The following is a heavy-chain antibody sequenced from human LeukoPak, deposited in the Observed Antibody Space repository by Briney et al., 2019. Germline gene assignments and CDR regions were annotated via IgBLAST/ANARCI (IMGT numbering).Heavy chain of an antibody. CDR1: GYTFTSYG. CDR2: ISAYNGNT. V-gene: IGHV1-18*01. Sequence: SVKVSCKASGYTFTSYGISWVRQAPGQGLEWMGWISAYNGNTNYAQKLQGRVTMTTDTSTSTAYMELRSLRSDDTAVYYCARDSTGVTDYYYYYYGMDVWGQGTTVTVSS. D-gene: IGHD2-21*02. CDR3: ARDSTGVTDYYYYYYGMDV. J-gene: IGHJ6*02.